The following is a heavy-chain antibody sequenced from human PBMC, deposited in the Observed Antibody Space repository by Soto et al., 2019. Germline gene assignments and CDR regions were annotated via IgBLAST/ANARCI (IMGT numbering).Heavy chain of an antibody. V-gene: IGHV5-10-1*01. CDR1: GYSFTSYW. D-gene: IGHD1-26*01. J-gene: IGHJ6*02. CDR3: ASHQVGSMSTYYYYGMDV. Sequence: GESLKISCKGSGYSFTSYWISWVRQMPGKGLEWMGRIDPSDSYTNYSPSFQGHVTISADKSISTAYLQWSSLKASDTAMYYCASHQVGSMSTYYYYGMDVWGQGATVTVSS. CDR2: IDPSDSYT.